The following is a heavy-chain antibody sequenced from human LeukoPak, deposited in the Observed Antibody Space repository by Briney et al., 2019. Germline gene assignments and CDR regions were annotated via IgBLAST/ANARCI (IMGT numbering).Heavy chain of an antibody. CDR1: GFTLSDYG. D-gene: IGHD6-19*01. CDR3: AKDRLVPGSVLDY. CDR2: IRYDGSDK. Sequence: GGSLRLSCAASGFTLSDYGMHWVRQAPGKGLEWVAFIRYDGSDKYYAASVRGRFTISRDNSKNTLYLQMNSLRVEDTAVYYCAKDRLVPGSVLDYWGQGTLVTVSS. J-gene: IGHJ4*02. V-gene: IGHV3-30*02.